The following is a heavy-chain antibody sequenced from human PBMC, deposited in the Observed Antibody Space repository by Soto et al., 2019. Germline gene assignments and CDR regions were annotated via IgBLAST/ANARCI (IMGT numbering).Heavy chain of an antibody. CDR2: TYYRSKWSN. CDR1: GDSVSGNSVA. J-gene: IGHJ4*02. Sequence: QTLSLTCAISGDSVSGNSVAWNWIRQSPSRGLEWLGRTYYRSKWSNDYAVSVKSRITINPDTSKNQFSLQLDSVTPEDTAVYYCARDSPGYGDYVLFDYWGEGTRVTAPQ. CDR3: ARDSPGYGDYVLFDY. V-gene: IGHV6-1*01. D-gene: IGHD4-17*01.